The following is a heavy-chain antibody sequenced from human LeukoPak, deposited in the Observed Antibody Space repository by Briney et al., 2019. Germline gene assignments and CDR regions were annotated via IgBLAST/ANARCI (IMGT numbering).Heavy chain of an antibody. J-gene: IGHJ4*02. CDR2: INPNSGGT. V-gene: IGHV1-2*02. D-gene: IGHD2-15*01. CDR1: GYTFTGYY. Sequence: GASVKVSCKASGYTFTGYYMHWVRQAPGQGLEWMGWINPNSGGTNYAQKFQGRVTMTEDTSTDTAYMELSSLRSEDTAVYYCATDQGYVGAGFDYWGQGTLVTVSS. CDR3: ATDQGYVGAGFDY.